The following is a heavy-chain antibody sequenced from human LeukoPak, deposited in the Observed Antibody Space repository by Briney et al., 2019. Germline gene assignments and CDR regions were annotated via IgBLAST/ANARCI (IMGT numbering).Heavy chain of an antibody. J-gene: IGHJ5*02. CDR1: GGSFSGYY. CDR3: ARYDITIFGVVILGNNWFDP. Sequence: PSETLSLTCAVYGGSFSGYYWSWIRQPPGKGPEWIGEINHSGSTNYNPSLKSRVTISVDTSKNQFSLKLSSVTAADTAVYYCARYDITIFGVVILGNNWFDPWGQGTLVTVSS. V-gene: IGHV4-34*01. D-gene: IGHD3-3*01. CDR2: INHSGST.